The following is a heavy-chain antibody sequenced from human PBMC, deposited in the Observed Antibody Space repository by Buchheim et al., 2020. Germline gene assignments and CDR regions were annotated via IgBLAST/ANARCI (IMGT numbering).Heavy chain of an antibody. Sequence: QVQLVESGGGVVQPGRSLRLSCAASGFTFSSYAVHWVRQAPGKGLEWVAVISYDGSNKYYADSVKGRFTISRDNSKNTLYLQMNSLRAEDTAVYYCARDHLRFLEWMRNGMDVWGQGTT. D-gene: IGHD3-3*01. CDR3: ARDHLRFLEWMRNGMDV. CDR2: ISYDGSNK. J-gene: IGHJ6*02. CDR1: GFTFSSYA. V-gene: IGHV3-30*04.